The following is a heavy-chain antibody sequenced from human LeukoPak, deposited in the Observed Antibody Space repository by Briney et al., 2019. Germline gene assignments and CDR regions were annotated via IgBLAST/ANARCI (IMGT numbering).Heavy chain of an antibody. CDR3: TTIITVTTLGLDF. Sequence: GGSLRLSCAASGFSFSVAWMSWVRQAPGKGLEWVGRIKSNSDGGTSDYAAPVKGRFSISRDNSKNTLYLQVNSLKTVDTAVYYCTTIITVTTLGLDFWGQGTMVTVSS. D-gene: IGHD4-17*01. V-gene: IGHV3-15*01. CDR2: IKSNSDGGTS. CDR1: GFSFSVAW. J-gene: IGHJ3*01.